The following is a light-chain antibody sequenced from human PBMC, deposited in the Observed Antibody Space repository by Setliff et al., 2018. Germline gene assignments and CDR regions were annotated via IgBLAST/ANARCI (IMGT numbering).Light chain of an antibody. CDR2: GVS. Sequence: QSALAQPASASGPHGQSITISCTGTSSDIGAYNFVFWYQQHPGKAPRLIIHGVSERPSGISDRFSASKSGNTASLIISGLQTEDEADYYCSSYTRDTTLVFGTGTKVTVL. V-gene: IGLV2-14*03. CDR1: SSDIGAYNF. J-gene: IGLJ1*01. CDR3: SSYTRDTTLV.